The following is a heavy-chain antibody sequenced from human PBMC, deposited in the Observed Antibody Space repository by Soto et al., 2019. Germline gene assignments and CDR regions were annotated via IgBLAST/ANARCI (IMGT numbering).Heavy chain of an antibody. V-gene: IGHV4-59*01. D-gene: IGHD3-16*02. Sequence: SETLSRTCTVSWGSISSYYWSCIRQPPWKGLEWIVYIYYSGSTNYNPSLKSRVTISVDTSKNQFSLKLSSVTAADTAVYYCERDHGEYDYVGGSYRFATQHPFAIWGQGTMVTVSS. CDR3: ERDHGEYDYVGGSYRFATQHPFAI. J-gene: IGHJ3*02. CDR2: IYYSGST. CDR1: WGSISSYY.